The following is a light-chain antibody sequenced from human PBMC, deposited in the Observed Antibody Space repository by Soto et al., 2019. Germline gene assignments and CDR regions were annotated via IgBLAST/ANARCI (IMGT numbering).Light chain of an antibody. CDR1: SSDLGNHNL. CDR2: EAF. V-gene: IGLV2-23*01. CDR3: CSYAGRSTWV. J-gene: IGLJ3*02. Sequence: QSVLTQPDSVSGSPGQSITISCTGTSSDLGNHNLVSWYQQYPGKAPTLIIYEAFKRPSGVSHRFSGSKSGNTASLTISGLQAEDEANYYCCSYAGRSTWVFGGGTKLTVL.